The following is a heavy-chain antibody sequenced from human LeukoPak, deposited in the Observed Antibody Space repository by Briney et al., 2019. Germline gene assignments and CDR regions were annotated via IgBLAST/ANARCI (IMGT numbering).Heavy chain of an antibody. J-gene: IGHJ4*02. CDR3: ARVPTFYDFWSGYFDY. V-gene: IGHV1-18*01. Sequence: GASVKVSCKASGYTFTSYGISWVRQAPGQGLEWMGWISAYNGNTNYAQKLQGRVTMTTDTSTSTAYMELRSLRSDDTAVYYCARVPTFYDFWSGYFDYWGQGTLVTVSS. CDR1: GYTFTSYG. D-gene: IGHD3-3*01. CDR2: ISAYNGNT.